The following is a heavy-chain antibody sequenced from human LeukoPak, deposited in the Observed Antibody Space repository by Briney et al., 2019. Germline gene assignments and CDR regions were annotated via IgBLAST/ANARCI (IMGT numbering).Heavy chain of an antibody. CDR1: GYSFTSYG. CDR3: ARLGHGEGWFFDL. Sequence: ASVKVSCKASGYSFTSYGPSWVRQAPGQGLEWMGWISIYNGNTNYTQKLQGRLTMTRDTSTSTAYMEVTRLRSDDTAVFYCARLGHGEGWFFDLWGRGTLVTVSS. V-gene: IGHV1-18*01. D-gene: IGHD4-17*01. J-gene: IGHJ2*01. CDR2: ISIYNGNT.